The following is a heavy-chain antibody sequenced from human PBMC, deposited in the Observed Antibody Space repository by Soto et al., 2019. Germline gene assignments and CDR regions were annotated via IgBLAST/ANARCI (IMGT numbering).Heavy chain of an antibody. D-gene: IGHD1-26*01. CDR3: VKGRGSYFVYFGLDV. J-gene: IGHJ6*02. V-gene: IGHV3-9*01. CDR1: GFTFDDYA. Sequence: EVQLVESGGGLVQPGRSLRLSCVASGFTFDDYAMHWVRQTPGKGLEWVSSIDWNGGSTAYADSVKGRFTISRDNARNSLYLQMNRLRPEDTALYYCVKGRGSYFVYFGLDVWGQGTTVTVYS. CDR2: IDWNGGST.